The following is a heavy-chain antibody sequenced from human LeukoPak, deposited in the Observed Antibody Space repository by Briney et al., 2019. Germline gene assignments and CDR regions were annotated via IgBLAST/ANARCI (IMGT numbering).Heavy chain of an antibody. Sequence: SETLSLTCAVYGGSFSGYYWSWTRQPPGKGLEWIGEINHSGSTNYNPSLKSRVTISVDTSKNQFSLKLSSVTAADTAVYYCARQTYYDILTGSYNWFDPWGQGTLVTVSS. V-gene: IGHV4-34*01. D-gene: IGHD3-9*01. J-gene: IGHJ5*02. CDR2: INHSGST. CDR1: GGSFSGYY. CDR3: ARQTYYDILTGSYNWFDP.